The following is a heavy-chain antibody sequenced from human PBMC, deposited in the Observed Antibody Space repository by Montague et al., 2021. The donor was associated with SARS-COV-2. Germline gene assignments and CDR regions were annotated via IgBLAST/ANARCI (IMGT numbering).Heavy chain of an antibody. J-gene: IGHJ4*02. V-gene: IGHV4-31*03. D-gene: IGHD2-15*01. Sequence: TLSLTCTVSGGSISSGGYYWSWIRQHPGKGLEWIGYIYYSGSTYYNPSLKSRVTKSVDTSKNQFSLKLSSVTAAATAVYYCARLTAGYCSGGCCYWGTGFDYWGQGTLVTVSS. CDR1: GGSISSGGYY. CDR3: ARLTAGYCSGGCCYWGTGFDY. CDR2: IYYSGST.